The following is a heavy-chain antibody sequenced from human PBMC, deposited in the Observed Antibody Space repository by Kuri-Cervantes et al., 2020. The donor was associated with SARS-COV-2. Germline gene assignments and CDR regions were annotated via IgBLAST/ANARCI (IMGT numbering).Heavy chain of an antibody. J-gene: IGHJ5*02. Sequence: GGSLRLSCAASGFTFSSYWMHWVRQAPGKGLVWASRINSDGSSTSYADSVKGRFTISRDNAKNTLYLQMNSLRAEDTAVYYCARDPIRGYCSSTSCLPRGVWFDPWGQGTLVTVSS. CDR2: INSDGSST. D-gene: IGHD2-2*01. V-gene: IGHV3-74*01. CDR1: GFTFSSYW. CDR3: ARDPIRGYCSSTSCLPRGVWFDP.